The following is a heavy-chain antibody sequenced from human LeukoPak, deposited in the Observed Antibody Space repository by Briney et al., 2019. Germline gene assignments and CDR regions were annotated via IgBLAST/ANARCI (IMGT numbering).Heavy chain of an antibody. D-gene: IGHD3-10*01. CDR3: ARDPLWWVRGGYFDY. Sequence: SETLSLTCTVSGGSISSYYWSWIRQPAGKGLEWIGRIYTSGSTYYNPSLKSRVTMSVDTSKNQFSLKLSSVTAADTAVYYCARDPLWWVRGGYFDYWGQGTLVTVSS. J-gene: IGHJ4*02. CDR1: GGSISSYY. CDR2: IYTSGST. V-gene: IGHV4-4*07.